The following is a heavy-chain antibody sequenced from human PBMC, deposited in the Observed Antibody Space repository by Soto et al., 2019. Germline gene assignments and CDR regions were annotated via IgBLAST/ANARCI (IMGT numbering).Heavy chain of an antibody. V-gene: IGHV3-23*01. J-gene: IGHJ4*02. CDR3: AKDGIRKDDY. CDR1: GFRLTDYA. Sequence: GGSLRLSCSAFGFRLTDYAMRWVRQAPGKGLEWVSSISDSGTKTFHGDSVKGRFAISRDTSKNTVYMQMNNLRVEDTALYYCAKDGIRKDDYWGQGNVVTVSS. CDR2: ISDSGTKT.